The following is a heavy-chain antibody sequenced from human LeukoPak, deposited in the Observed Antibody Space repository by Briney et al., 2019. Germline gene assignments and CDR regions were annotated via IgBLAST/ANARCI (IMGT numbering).Heavy chain of an antibody. CDR1: GFTFSSYT. D-gene: IGHD3-10*01. CDR3: ARDPLTYYYGSGSYYADY. J-gene: IGHJ4*02. CDR2: ISSSSSYI. Sequence: GGSLRLSCAASGFTFSSYTMNWVRQAPGKGLEWVPSISSSSSYIYYADSVKGRFTISRDNAKNSLYLQMNSLRAEDTAVYYCARDPLTYYYGSGSYYADYWGQGTLVTVSS. V-gene: IGHV3-21*06.